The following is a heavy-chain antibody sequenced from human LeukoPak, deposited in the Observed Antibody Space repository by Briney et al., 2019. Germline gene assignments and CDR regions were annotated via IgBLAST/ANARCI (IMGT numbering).Heavy chain of an antibody. CDR2: INNGGIT. J-gene: IGHJ4*02. CDR1: GFTVSSIY. D-gene: IGHD3-22*01. V-gene: IGHV3-66*01. CDR3: ARAAPTYYSDGSGYSFDY. Sequence: GGSLRLSCAASGFTVSSIYMSWVRQAPGKGLEWVSIINNGGITYYADSVKGRFTISRVNSKNTLFLQMNSLRAEDTAVYYCARAAPTYYSDGSGYSFDYWGQGTLVTVSS.